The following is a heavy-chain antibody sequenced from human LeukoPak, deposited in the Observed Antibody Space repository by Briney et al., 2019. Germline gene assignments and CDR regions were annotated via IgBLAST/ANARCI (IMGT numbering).Heavy chain of an antibody. J-gene: IGHJ4*02. CDR2: FDPEDGET. D-gene: IGHD2-21*02. Sequence: ASVKASCKASGYTFTGYYLHWVRQAPGKGLEWMGGFDPEDGETIYAQKFQGRVTMTEDTSTDTAYMELSSLRSEDTAVYYCATGAYCGGDCHYFDYWGQGTLVTVSS. CDR1: GYTFTGYY. V-gene: IGHV1-24*01. CDR3: ATGAYCGGDCHYFDY.